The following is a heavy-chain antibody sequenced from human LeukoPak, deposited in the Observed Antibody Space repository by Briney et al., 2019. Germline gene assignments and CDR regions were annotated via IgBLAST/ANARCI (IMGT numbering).Heavy chain of an antibody. V-gene: IGHV3-23*01. Sequence: GGSLRLSCAASGFTFSSFGVSWVRQAPGKGLEWDSTVASSGNTYYADSVKGRFTISRDNSKNTLYLQMNSLRAEDTAVYYCAKRIARPHYYFDYWGQGTLVTVSS. CDR1: GFTFSSFG. CDR3: AKRIARPHYYFDY. J-gene: IGHJ4*02. D-gene: IGHD6-6*01. CDR2: VASSGNT.